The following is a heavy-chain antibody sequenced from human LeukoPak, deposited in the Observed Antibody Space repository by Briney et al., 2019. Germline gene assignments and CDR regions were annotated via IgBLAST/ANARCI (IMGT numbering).Heavy chain of an antibody. D-gene: IGHD6-19*01. CDR2: IWYDGSNK. CDR3: AKDRQAVGAAFDI. V-gene: IGHV3-33*06. CDR1: GFTFRSYG. Sequence: GRSLRLSCAASGFTFRSYGMHWVRQCPGKGLEWVAVIWYDGSNKYYADSMKGRFTISRDNSKNTLYLQMNSLRADDTAVYYCAKDRQAVGAAFDIWGQGTMVTVSS. J-gene: IGHJ3*02.